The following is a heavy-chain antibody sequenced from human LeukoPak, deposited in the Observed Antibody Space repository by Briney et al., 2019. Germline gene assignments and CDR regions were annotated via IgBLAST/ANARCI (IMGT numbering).Heavy chain of an antibody. J-gene: IGHJ1*01. CDR3: AKDPDGYSGSLSSFSAH. V-gene: IGHV3-23*01. Sequence: PGGSLRLSCAASGFTFNNYAMSWVRQAPGKGLEWVSGISGSGGRTYYADSVKGRFIITRGNSKNTLYLQMNSLRAEDTAVYYCAKDPDGYSGSLSSFSAHWGQGTLVTVSS. CDR2: ISGSGGRT. CDR1: GFTFNNYA. D-gene: IGHD1-26*01.